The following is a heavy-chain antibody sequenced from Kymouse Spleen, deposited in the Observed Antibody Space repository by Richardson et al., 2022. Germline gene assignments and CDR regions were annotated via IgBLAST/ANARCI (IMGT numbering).Heavy chain of an antibody. CDR3: ARDLYNWNDGNYYYYGMDV. D-gene: IGHD1-20*01. V-gene: IGHV1-46*03. J-gene: IGHJ6*02. Sequence: QVQLVQSGAEVKKPGASVKVSCKASGYTFTSYYMHWVRQAPGQGLEWMGIINPSGGSTSYAQKFQGRVTMTRDTSTSTVYMELSSLRSEDTAVYYCARDLYNWNDGNYYYYGMDVWGQGTTVTVSS. CDR1: GYTFTSYY. CDR2: INPSGGST.